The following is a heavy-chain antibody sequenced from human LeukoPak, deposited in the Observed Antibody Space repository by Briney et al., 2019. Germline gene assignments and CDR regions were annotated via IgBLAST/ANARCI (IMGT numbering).Heavy chain of an antibody. Sequence: GGSLRLSCAASGFTFSYYGMHWVRQAPDKGLEWVAFMRYDGNDKYYAESVKGRFTISRDTSRNTLYLQMNSLRAEDTAVYYCAKDLMRDRWFGESWGQGTLVTVSS. D-gene: IGHD3-10*01. J-gene: IGHJ5*02. CDR1: GFTFSYYG. CDR3: AKDLMRDRWFGES. V-gene: IGHV3-30*02. CDR2: MRYDGNDK.